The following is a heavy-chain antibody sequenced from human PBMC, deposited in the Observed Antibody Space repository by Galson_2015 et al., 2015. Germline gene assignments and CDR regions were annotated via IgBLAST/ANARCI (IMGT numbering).Heavy chain of an antibody. CDR3: AREVTSFVNWFDP. V-gene: IGHV3-30-3*01. J-gene: IGHJ5*02. Sequence: SLRLSCAASGFTFSSFAMHWVRQAPGKGLEWVALISYDGSNKYYADSVKGRFTISRDISKNTLYLQMNSLRAEDTAVYYCAREVTSFVNWFDPWGQGTLVTVSS. D-gene: IGHD2-2*01. CDR1: GFTFSSFA. CDR2: ISYDGSNK.